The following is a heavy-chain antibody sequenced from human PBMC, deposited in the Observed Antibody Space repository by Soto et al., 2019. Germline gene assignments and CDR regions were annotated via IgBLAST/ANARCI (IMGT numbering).Heavy chain of an antibody. V-gene: IGHV3-49*03. CDR3: TRRCSGGSCYTDY. CDR1: GFTFGDYA. J-gene: IGHJ4*02. Sequence: QPGGSLRLSCTASGFTFGDYAMSWFRQAPGKGLEWVGFIRSKAYGGTTEYAASVKGRFTISRDDSKSIAYLQMNSLKTEDTAVYYCTRRCSGGSCYTDYWGQGTLVTV. CDR2: IRSKAYGGTT. D-gene: IGHD2-15*01.